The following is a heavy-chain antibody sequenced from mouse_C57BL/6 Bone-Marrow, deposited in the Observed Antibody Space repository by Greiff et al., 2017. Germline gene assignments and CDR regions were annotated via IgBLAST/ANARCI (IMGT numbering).Heavy chain of an antibody. V-gene: IGHV7-3*01. CDR1: GFTFTDYY. Sequence: EVQLQESGGGLVQPGGSLSLSCAASGFTFTDYYMSWVRQPPGKALEWLGVIRNKANGYTTEYSSSVKGRFTISRDNSQSVLYLQMNALSDEDSASYYCGRYGGCDYAMDYWGQGTSVTVSS. D-gene: IGHD3-3*01. CDR2: IRNKANGYTT. J-gene: IGHJ4*01. CDR3: GRYGGCDYAMDY.